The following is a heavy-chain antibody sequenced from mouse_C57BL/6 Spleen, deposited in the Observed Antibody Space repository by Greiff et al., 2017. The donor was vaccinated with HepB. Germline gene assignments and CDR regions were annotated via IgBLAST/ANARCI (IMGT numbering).Heavy chain of an antibody. V-gene: IGHV5S21*01. CDR1: GFTFSSYA. CDR3: ALGRYFDV. J-gene: IGHJ1*03. D-gene: IGHD4-1*01. Sequence: EVQLVESGEGLVKPGGSLKLSCAASGFTFSSYAMSWVRQTPEKRLEWVAYISSGGGYIYYADTVKGRFTISRDKARNTLYLQMTGLQSEDTAMYYCALGRYFDVWGTGTTVTVSS. CDR2: ISSGGGYI.